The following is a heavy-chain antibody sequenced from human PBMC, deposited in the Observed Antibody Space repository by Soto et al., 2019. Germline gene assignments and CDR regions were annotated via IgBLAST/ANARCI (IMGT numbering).Heavy chain of an antibody. D-gene: IGHD1-26*01. V-gene: IGHV3-9*01. CDR1: GFTFDDYA. CDR2: VSWNGGNI. Sequence: GGSLRLSCAAPGFTFDDYAMPWVRLAPGKGLAWVSGVSWNGGNIGYADSVKGRFTISRDNAKNSLYLQMNNLRPEDTALYHCAKDIELPGPSDGMDVWGPGTTVTVSS. CDR3: AKDIELPGPSDGMDV. J-gene: IGHJ6*02.